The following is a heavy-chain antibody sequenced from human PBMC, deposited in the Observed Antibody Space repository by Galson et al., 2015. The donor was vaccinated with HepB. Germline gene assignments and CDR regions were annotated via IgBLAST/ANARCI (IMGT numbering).Heavy chain of an antibody. J-gene: IGHJ5*02. CDR3: ARDYFANSGYYNGVS. CDR1: GYTITSYY. V-gene: IGHV1-46*03. CDR2: INPSGGST. Sequence: SVKVSCKASGYTITSYYIHWMRQAPGQGLERMGLINPSGGSTTYAQNFRDRVTMTRDTSTNTVYMELSSLRYEDTAVYYCARDYFANSGYYNGVSWGQGTLVTVSS. D-gene: IGHD3-22*01.